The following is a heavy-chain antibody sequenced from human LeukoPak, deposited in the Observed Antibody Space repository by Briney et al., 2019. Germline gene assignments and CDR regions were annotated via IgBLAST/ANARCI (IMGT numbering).Heavy chain of an antibody. V-gene: IGHV3-23*01. CDR2: ISGSGGST. CDR3: VRGKKAEFDRWRYYYTLFVY. D-gene: IGHD3-3*01. CDR1: GFTFSSYV. J-gene: IGHJ4*02. Sequence: GGYLRLSCAASGFTFSSYVMSWVRQAPGKGMEWDSAISGSGGSTDYADSVKGRFTISRDNSKSTLYLQMDSLRAEDMAVYYCVRGKKAEFDRWRYYYTLFVYWGQGTLVTVSP.